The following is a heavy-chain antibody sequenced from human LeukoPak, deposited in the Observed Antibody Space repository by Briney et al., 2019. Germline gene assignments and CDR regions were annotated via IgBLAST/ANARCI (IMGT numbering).Heavy chain of an antibody. CDR2: MYITGST. CDR3: AAAYCGGDCYSGNHYYFMDL. V-gene: IGHV3-53*01. Sequence: PGGSLRLSCAASGFSVSNNYMSWVRLSPGKGLEWVSAMYITGSTHYADSVRGRFTISRDNSKNALNLQMDSLRVEDTAVYYCAAAYCGGDCYSGNHYYFMDLWGKGTTVTVSS. CDR1: GFSVSNNY. D-gene: IGHD2-21*02. J-gene: IGHJ6*03.